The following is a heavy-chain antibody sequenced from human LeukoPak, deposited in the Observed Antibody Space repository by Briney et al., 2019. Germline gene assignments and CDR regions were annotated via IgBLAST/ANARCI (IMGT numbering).Heavy chain of an antibody. Sequence: GGSLRLSCAASGFTFSSYGMHWVRQAPGKGLEWVAVISYDGSNKYYADSVKGRFTISRDNSKNTLYLQLNSLRAEDTAVYYCAKDRSRYGMDVWGQGTTVTVSS. CDR3: AKDRSRYGMDV. CDR2: ISYDGSNK. V-gene: IGHV3-30*18. CDR1: GFTFSSYG. J-gene: IGHJ6*02.